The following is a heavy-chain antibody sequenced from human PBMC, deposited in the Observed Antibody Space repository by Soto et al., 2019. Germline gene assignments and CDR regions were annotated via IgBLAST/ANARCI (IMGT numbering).Heavy chain of an antibody. CDR3: AKTPYSGYDSGYEYFDY. J-gene: IGHJ4*02. V-gene: IGHV3-23*01. Sequence: GGSLRLSCAASGFTFSSYAMSWVRQAPGKGLEWVSAISGSGGSTYYADSVKGRFTISRDNSKNTLYLQMNSLRAEDTAVYYCAKTPYSGYDSGYEYFDYWGQGTLVTVSS. CDR2: ISGSGGST. CDR1: GFTFSSYA. D-gene: IGHD5-12*01.